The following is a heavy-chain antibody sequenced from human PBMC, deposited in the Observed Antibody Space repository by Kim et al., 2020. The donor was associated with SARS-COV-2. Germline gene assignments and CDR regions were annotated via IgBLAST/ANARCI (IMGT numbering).Heavy chain of an antibody. J-gene: IGHJ4*02. CDR3: ARARNYYDSSGYYQMTPFDY. V-gene: IGHV1-3*01. CDR2: INAGNGNT. CDR1: GYTFTSYA. D-gene: IGHD3-22*01. Sequence: ASVKVSCKASGYTFTSYAMHWVRQAPGQRLEWMGWINAGNGNTKYSQKFQGRVTITRDTSASTAYMELSSLRSEDTAVYYCARARNYYDSSGYYQMTPFDYWGQGTLVTVSS.